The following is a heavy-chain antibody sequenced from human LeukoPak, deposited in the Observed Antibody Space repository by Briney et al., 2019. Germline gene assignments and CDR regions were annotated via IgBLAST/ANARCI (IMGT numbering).Heavy chain of an antibody. J-gene: IGHJ4*02. D-gene: IGHD3-3*01. CDR1: GYTFTSYD. CDR2: MNPNSGNT. V-gene: IGHV1-8*01. CDR3: ARGQRLRFLEWLYYFDY. Sequence: ASVKVSCKASGYTFTSYDINRVRQATGQGLEWMGWMNPNSGNTGYAQKFQGRVTMTRNTSISTAYMELSSLRSEDTAVYYCARGQRLRFLEWLYYFDYWGQGTLVTVSS.